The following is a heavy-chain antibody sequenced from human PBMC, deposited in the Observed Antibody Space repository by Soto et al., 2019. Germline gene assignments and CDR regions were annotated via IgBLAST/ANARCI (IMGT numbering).Heavy chain of an antibody. V-gene: IGHV3-23*01. CDR1: GFSFSSYA. J-gene: IGHJ5*02. CDR2: ISPSGDAT. Sequence: PGGSLRLSCAASGFSFSSYAMTWARQAPGKGLEWVSSISPSGDATYYTDSVKGRFTISRDNAKNSLYLQMNSLRAEDTAVYYCARDLWHCSGGSCYSWIKNNWFDPWGQRTLVTVSS. D-gene: IGHD2-15*01. CDR3: ARDLWHCSGGSCYSWIKNNWFDP.